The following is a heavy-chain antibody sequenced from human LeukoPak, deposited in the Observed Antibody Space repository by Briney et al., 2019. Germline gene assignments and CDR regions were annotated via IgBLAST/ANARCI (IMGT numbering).Heavy chain of an antibody. V-gene: IGHV4-38-2*02. Sequence: PSETLSLTCTVSGYSISSGYYWGWIRQPPGKGLEWIGNIYPSGTTYYNPSLKSRVTISIDTSKNQFSLKLSSVTAADTAVYYCARDLYSSRTNDAFVIWGQGTVVTASS. CDR3: ARDLYSSRTNDAFVI. J-gene: IGHJ3*02. CDR2: IYPSGTT. D-gene: IGHD6-13*01. CDR1: GYSISSGYY.